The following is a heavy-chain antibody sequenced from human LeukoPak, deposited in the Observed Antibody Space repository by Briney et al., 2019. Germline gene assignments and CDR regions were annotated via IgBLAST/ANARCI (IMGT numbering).Heavy chain of an antibody. CDR2: MNPNSGNT. D-gene: IGHD3-16*02. Sequence: GASLKLSCKASGYTFTSYDINWVRQATGQGLEWMGWMNPNSGNTGYAQKFQGRVTMTRNTSISTAYMELSSLRSEDTAVYYCARGLPGYYDYVWGSYRHNWFDPWGQGTLVTVSS. CDR1: GYTFTSYD. CDR3: ARGLPGYYDYVWGSYRHNWFDP. J-gene: IGHJ5*02. V-gene: IGHV1-8*01.